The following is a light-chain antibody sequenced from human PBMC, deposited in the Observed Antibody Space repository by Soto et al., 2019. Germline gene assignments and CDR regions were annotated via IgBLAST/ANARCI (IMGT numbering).Light chain of an antibody. J-gene: IGKJ1*01. Sequence: DIQMTQSPSTLSASVGDRVTITCRASQTISFSLAWYQQKPGKAPKLLIYKASTLKSGVPSRFSGSGSGTDFTLAISSLQPEDSATYYCLQDINYPWTFGQGTKVDIK. CDR1: QTISFS. CDR3: LQDINYPWT. V-gene: IGKV1-5*03. CDR2: KAS.